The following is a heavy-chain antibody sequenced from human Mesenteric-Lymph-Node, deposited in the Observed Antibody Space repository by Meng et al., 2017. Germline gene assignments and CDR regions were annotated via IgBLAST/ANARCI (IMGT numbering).Heavy chain of an antibody. CDR1: GYTFTSYG. CDR2: TSAYNGNT. Sequence: LVKCGGEVKKPGASVKGSCKASGYTFTSYGISWVRQAPGQGLEWMGWTSAYNGNTNYAQKLQGRVTMTTDTSTSTAYMELRSLRSDDTAVYYCARDLQYYDTNWFDPWGQGTLVTVSS. CDR3: ARDLQYYDTNWFDP. V-gene: IGHV1-18*01. J-gene: IGHJ5*02. D-gene: IGHD3-3*01.